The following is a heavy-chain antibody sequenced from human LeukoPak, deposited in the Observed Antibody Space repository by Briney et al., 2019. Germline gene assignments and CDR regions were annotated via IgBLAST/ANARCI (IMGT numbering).Heavy chain of an antibody. CDR3: ARLIVNWFDP. J-gene: IGHJ5*02. CDR1: GYSFTSYG. CDR2: IIPIFGTA. Sequence: SVKVSCKASGYSFTSYGISWVRQAPEQGLEWMGGIIPIFGTANYAQKFQGRVTITADESTSTAYMELSSLRSEDTAVYYCARLIVNWFDPWGQGTLVTVSS. D-gene: IGHD3-22*01. V-gene: IGHV1-69*13.